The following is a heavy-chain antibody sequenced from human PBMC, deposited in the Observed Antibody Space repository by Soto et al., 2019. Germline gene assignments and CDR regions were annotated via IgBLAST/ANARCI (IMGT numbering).Heavy chain of an antibody. J-gene: IGHJ4*02. Sequence: GGSLRLSCVSSGFTFTDAWMSWVRQAPGKGLEWIARIKNKIDGGTTDYTAPVKGRFTISRDDSKNMLYLQMNSLKTEDTAVYYCATSRVGYWGQGTLVTVSS. V-gene: IGHV3-15*01. CDR2: IKNKIDGGTT. D-gene: IGHD2-15*01. CDR3: ATSRVGY. CDR1: GFTFTDAW.